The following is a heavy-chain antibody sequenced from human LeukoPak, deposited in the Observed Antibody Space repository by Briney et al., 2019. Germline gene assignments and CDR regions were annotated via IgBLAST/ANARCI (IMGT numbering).Heavy chain of an antibody. Sequence: ASVKVSCKASGYTFTSYGISWVRQAPGQGLEWMGWISAYNGNTNYALKLQGRVTMTTDTSTSTAYMELRSLRSDDTAVYYCARDTRIAVAGTNWFDPWGQGTLVTVSS. CDR2: ISAYNGNT. CDR1: GYTFTSYG. CDR3: ARDTRIAVAGTNWFDP. J-gene: IGHJ5*02. V-gene: IGHV1-18*01. D-gene: IGHD6-19*01.